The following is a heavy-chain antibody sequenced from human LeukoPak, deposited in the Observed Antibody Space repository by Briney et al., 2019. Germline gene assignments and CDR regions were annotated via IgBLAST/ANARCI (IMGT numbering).Heavy chain of an antibody. CDR1: GFTFSSYA. Sequence: PGGSLRLSCAASGFTFSSYAMSWVRQAPGKGLEWVSTITGSGGNTYYADSVKGRFTISRDNSKNTLYLQMNSLGAEDTAIYYCAKESPVAATGRSWFDPWGQGTLVTVSS. D-gene: IGHD6-13*01. J-gene: IGHJ5*02. V-gene: IGHV3-23*01. CDR2: ITGSGGNT. CDR3: AKESPVAATGRSWFDP.